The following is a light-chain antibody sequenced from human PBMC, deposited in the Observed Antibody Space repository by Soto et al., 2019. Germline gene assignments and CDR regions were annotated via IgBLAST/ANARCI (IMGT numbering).Light chain of an antibody. CDR2: KAS. V-gene: IGKV1-5*03. J-gene: IGKJ2*01. Sequence: DIQMTQFPSTLSASIGDRVTITCRASPSISSWLAWYQQKPGKAPKLLIYKASSLETGVPSRFSGSGSGTEFTLTISSLQPDDFATYYCQQYNSYSPYTFGQGTRLEIK. CDR1: PSISSW. CDR3: QQYNSYSPYT.